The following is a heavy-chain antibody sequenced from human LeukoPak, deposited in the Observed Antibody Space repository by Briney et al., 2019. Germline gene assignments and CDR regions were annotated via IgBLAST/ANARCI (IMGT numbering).Heavy chain of an antibody. J-gene: IGHJ4*02. CDR2: IRYDGSNK. V-gene: IGHV3-30*02. CDR1: GFTFSSYG. CDR3: AKDISYSSSCQDY. Sequence: GGSLRLSCAASGFTFSSYGMHWVRQAPGKGLEWVAFIRYDGSNKYYADSVKGRFTISRDNAKNSLYLQMNSLRAEDTALYYCAKDISYSSSCQDYWGQGTLVTVSS. D-gene: IGHD6-13*01.